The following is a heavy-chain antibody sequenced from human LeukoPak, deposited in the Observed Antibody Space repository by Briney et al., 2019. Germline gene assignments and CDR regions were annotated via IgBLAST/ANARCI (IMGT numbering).Heavy chain of an antibody. D-gene: IGHD6-19*01. CDR1: GFTFSSYS. Sequence: GGSLRLSCAASGFTFSSYSMSWVRQAPGKGLEWVSSISSSSSYIYYADSVKGRFTISRDNAKNSLYLQMNSLRAEDTAVYYCARDTSPQWPLSYYYYGMDVWGQGTTVTVSS. CDR3: ARDTSPQWPLSYYYYGMDV. J-gene: IGHJ6*02. CDR2: ISSSSSYI. V-gene: IGHV3-21*01.